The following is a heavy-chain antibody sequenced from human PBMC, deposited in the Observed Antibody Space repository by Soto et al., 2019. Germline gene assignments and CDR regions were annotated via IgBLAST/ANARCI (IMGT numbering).Heavy chain of an antibody. Sequence: QVQLVESGGGVVQPGRSLRLSCAASGFTFSSYGMHWVRQAPGKGLEWVAVISYDGSNKYYADSVKGRFTISRDNSKNTLYLQMNSRRAEDTAVYYCAKEGGNYGSGSYYYCYGMDVWCQGTTVTVSS. CDR3: AKEGGNYGSGSYYYCYGMDV. V-gene: IGHV3-30*18. CDR1: GFTFSSYG. D-gene: IGHD3-10*01. CDR2: ISYDGSNK. J-gene: IGHJ6*02.